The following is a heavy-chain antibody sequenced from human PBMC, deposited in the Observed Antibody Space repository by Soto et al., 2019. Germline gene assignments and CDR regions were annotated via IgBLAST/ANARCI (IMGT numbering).Heavy chain of an antibody. J-gene: IGHJ4*02. Sequence: SVKVSCKASGGTFSSYAISWVRQAPGQGLEWMGGIIPIFGTANYAQKFQGRVTITADESTSTAYMELSSLRSEDTAVYYCARDFTGRYQFDYWGQGTLVTVSS. CDR2: IIPIFGTA. CDR1: GGTFSSYA. D-gene: IGHD2-2*01. CDR3: ARDFTGRYQFDY. V-gene: IGHV1-69*13.